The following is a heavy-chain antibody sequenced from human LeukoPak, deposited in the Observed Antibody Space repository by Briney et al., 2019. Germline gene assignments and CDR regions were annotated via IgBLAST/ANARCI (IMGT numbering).Heavy chain of an antibody. V-gene: IGHV1-8*01. CDR2: MNPNSGNT. Sequence: ASVKVSCKASGYTFTSYDINWVRQATGQGLEWMGWMNPNSGNTGYAQKFQGRVTMTRNTSISTAYMELSGLRSEDTAVYYCARARGYGDYSDYWGQGTLVTVSS. D-gene: IGHD4-17*01. CDR1: GYTFTSYD. J-gene: IGHJ4*02. CDR3: ARARGYGDYSDY.